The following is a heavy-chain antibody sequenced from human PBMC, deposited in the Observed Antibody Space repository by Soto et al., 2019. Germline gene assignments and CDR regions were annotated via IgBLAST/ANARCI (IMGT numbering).Heavy chain of an antibody. V-gene: IGHV4-30-2*01. CDR2: IYHGVNT. CDR3: ARDAQIGRGYSVYDTY. J-gene: IGHJ4*01. D-gene: IGHD5-12*01. Sequence: SETLSLTCAVSGASVDSAGYSWSWIRQPPGKGLEWIGYIYHGVNTYYNPSLKSRVTISVDTSKNLFSLNLSSVTAADTAVYYCARDAQIGRGYSVYDTYWGQGTLVTVSS. CDR1: GASVDSAGYS.